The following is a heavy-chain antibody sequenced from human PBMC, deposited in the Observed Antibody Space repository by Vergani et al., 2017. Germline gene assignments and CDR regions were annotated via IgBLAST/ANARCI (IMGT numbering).Heavy chain of an antibody. Sequence: QVQLVESGGGLVKPGGSLRLSCAASGFTFSDYYMSWIRQAPGKGLEWVSYISSSSSYTNYADSVKGRFTISRDNAKNSLYLQMNSLRAEDTAVYYCARSRWRYCSGGSGYSDDAFDIWGQGTMVTVSS. V-gene: IGHV3-11*05. CDR3: ARSRWRYCSGGSGYSDDAFDI. J-gene: IGHJ3*02. D-gene: IGHD2-15*01. CDR2: ISSSSSYT. CDR1: GFTFSDYY.